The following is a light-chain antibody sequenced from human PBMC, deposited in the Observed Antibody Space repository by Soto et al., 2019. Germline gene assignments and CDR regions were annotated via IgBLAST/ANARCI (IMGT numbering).Light chain of an antibody. J-gene: IGKJ4*01. CDR2: DAS. CDR1: QSVRSC. V-gene: IGKV1-5*01. CDR3: QQYDTYPLT. Sequence: DIQMTQSPSTLSASVGDRVTITCRASQSVRSCLAWYQQKPGRDPKFLIYDASSLESGVPSMFSGSGSGTEFTLTIINLKPDDFATDYCQQYDTYPLTFGGGTKVEI.